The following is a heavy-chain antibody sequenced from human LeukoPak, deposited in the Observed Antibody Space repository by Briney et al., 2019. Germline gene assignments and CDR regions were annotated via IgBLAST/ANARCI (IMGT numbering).Heavy chain of an antibody. Sequence: GGSLRLSCAASGFIFSSYGMHWVRQAPGKGLEWVSYIRSSSSTIYYADSVKGRFTISTDNANNSLYLQMNSLRAEDTAVYYCARSLRNAFDIWGQGTMVTVSS. CDR1: GFIFSSYG. V-gene: IGHV3-48*01. CDR2: IRSSSSTI. CDR3: ARSLRNAFDI. J-gene: IGHJ3*02. D-gene: IGHD3-3*01.